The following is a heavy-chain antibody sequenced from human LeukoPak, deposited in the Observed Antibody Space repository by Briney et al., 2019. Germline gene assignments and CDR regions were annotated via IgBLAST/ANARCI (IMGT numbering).Heavy chain of an antibody. D-gene: IGHD5-12*01. J-gene: IGHJ4*02. CDR2: ITGSGGSA. Sequence: GGSLRLSCVGSGFTFSNYAMTWVRQGQGTGLQWVSAITGSGGSALHADSVKGRFAISRDNSKNTLYLQLNSLRDEDTAVYYCATLMRGPTGYSGYGGEDYWGQGTLDTVSS. CDR1: GFTFSNYA. V-gene: IGHV3-23*01. CDR3: ATLMRGPTGYSGYGGEDY.